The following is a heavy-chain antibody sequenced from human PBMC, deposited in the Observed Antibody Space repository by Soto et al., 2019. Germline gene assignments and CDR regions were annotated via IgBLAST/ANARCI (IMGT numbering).Heavy chain of an antibody. CDR2: IQPDGSTT. Sequence: PGGSLRLSCVVSGFTLNSRWMHWVRQTPGKGLVWVSRIQPDGSTTNYADSVKGRFTISRDNAKNSLSLQMNSLRAEDTAVYYCARDPSYYGSGSYYYFDHWGQGTPVTVSS. V-gene: IGHV3-74*01. D-gene: IGHD3-10*01. J-gene: IGHJ4*02. CDR1: GFTLNSRW. CDR3: ARDPSYYGSGSYYYFDH.